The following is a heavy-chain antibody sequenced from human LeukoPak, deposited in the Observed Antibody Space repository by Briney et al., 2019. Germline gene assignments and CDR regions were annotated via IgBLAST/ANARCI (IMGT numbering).Heavy chain of an antibody. Sequence: ASVKVSCKTSGYTFTGYYMHWVRQAPGQGLEWMGWINPNSGGTNYAQKFQGRVTMTRDTSISTAYMELSRLRSDDTAVYYCARAVVPTAMPVYWGQGTLVTVSS. D-gene: IGHD2-2*01. CDR2: INPNSGGT. V-gene: IGHV1-2*02. CDR3: ARAVVPTAMPVY. J-gene: IGHJ4*02. CDR1: GYTFTGYY.